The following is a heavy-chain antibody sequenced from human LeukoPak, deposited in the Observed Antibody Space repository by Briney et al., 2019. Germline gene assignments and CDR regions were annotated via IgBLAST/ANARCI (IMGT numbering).Heavy chain of an antibody. CDR1: GFTFSSYA. J-gene: IGHJ5*02. Sequence: GSLRLSCAASGFTFSSYAMSWVRQAPGKGLEWVSAISGSGGSTYYADSVKGRFTISRDNSKNTLYLQMNSLRAEDTAVYYCAKGKGYGSSGYYFPRSHWFGPWGQGTLVTVSS. CDR3: AKGKGYGSSGYYFPRSHWFGP. CDR2: ISGSGGST. D-gene: IGHD3-22*01. V-gene: IGHV3-23*01.